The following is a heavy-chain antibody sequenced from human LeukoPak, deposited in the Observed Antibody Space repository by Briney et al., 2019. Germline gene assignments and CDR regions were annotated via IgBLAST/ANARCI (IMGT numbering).Heavy chain of an antibody. J-gene: IGHJ6*02. CDR3: AKENYDFWSGYYPGRGHGMDV. Sequence: PGGSLRLSCAASGFTFSGYAMSWVRQAPGKGLEWVSAISGSGGSTYYADSVKGRFTISRDNSKNTLYLQMNSLRAEDTAVYYCAKENYDFWSGYYPGRGHGMDVWGQGTTVTVSS. CDR1: GFTFSGYA. D-gene: IGHD3-3*01. CDR2: ISGSGGST. V-gene: IGHV3-23*01.